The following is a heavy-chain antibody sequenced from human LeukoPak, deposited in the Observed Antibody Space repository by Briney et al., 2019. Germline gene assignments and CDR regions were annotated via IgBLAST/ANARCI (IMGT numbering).Heavy chain of an antibody. CDR2: SRSIAYAGTT. J-gene: IGHJ5*02. CDR1: GFTFGDYA. D-gene: IGHD6-6*01. V-gene: IGHV3-49*03. Sequence: PGRSLRLSCTSSGFTFGDYAMSGFRQPPGKGLEWVGFSRSIAYAGTTEYSASVKCRFTISRDDSKSIAYLQMNSLKTEDAAVYYCTRDTYSSSPWGKGTLVT. CDR3: TRDTYSSSP.